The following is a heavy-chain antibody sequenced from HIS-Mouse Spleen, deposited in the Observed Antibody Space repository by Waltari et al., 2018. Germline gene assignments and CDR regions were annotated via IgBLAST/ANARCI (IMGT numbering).Heavy chain of an antibody. Sequence: QVQLVQSGAEVKKPGASVKVSCKASGYTFTSYDINWVRQATGQGLEWMGWRKHKSGNTGYAQKFQGRVTMTRNTSISTAYMELSSLRSEDTAVYYCARVYYDFWSGYYYWGQGTLVTVSS. CDR3: ARVYYDFWSGYYY. CDR2: RKHKSGNT. V-gene: IGHV1-8*01. J-gene: IGHJ4*02. CDR1: GYTFTSYD. D-gene: IGHD3-3*01.